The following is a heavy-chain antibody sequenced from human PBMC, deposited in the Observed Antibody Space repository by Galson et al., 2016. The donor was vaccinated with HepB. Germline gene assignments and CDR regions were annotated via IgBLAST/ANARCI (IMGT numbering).Heavy chain of an antibody. CDR1: GYTFTGDY. CDR2: IHPNSGDT. D-gene: IGHD3-10*01. CDR3: AREGVRGEINYGMDV. Sequence: SVKVSCKASGYTFTGDYIHWVRQAPGQGVEWMGWIHPNSGDTNYAQKFQDWVTMTRDTSISTAYMELRRLRSGDTAVYYCAREGVRGEINYGMDVWGQGTTVTVSS. J-gene: IGHJ6*02. V-gene: IGHV1-2*04.